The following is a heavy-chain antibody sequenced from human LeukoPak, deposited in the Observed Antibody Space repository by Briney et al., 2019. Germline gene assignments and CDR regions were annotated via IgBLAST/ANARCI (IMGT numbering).Heavy chain of an antibody. Sequence: PGGSLRLSCAASGFTVSSNYMSWVRQAPGKGLEWVSAISGSGGSTYYADSVKGRFTISRDNSKNTLYLQMNSLRAEDTAVYYCAKGEAITSPVMAAYDYWGQGTLVTVSS. J-gene: IGHJ4*02. CDR1: GFTVSSNY. D-gene: IGHD3-10*01. V-gene: IGHV3-23*01. CDR3: AKGEAITSPVMAAYDY. CDR2: ISGSGGST.